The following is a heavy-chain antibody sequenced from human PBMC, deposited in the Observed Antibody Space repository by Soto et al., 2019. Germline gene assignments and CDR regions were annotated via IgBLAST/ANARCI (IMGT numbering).Heavy chain of an antibody. CDR1: CFIFISYW. CDR2: VKQDGSEQ. Sequence: GGSLRLSCSASCFIFISYWMTWVRHSPGKGLEWVANVKQDGSEQHYVDSVKGRFTISRDNVKNSLFLQMNSLRAEDTAVYYCVGGSGWVMDYWGQGTLVTVSS. CDR3: VGGSGWVMDY. J-gene: IGHJ4*02. D-gene: IGHD6-19*01. V-gene: IGHV3-7*03.